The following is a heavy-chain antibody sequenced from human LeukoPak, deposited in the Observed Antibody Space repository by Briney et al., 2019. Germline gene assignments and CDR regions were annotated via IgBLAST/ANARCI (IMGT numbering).Heavy chain of an antibody. V-gene: IGHV1-18*01. CDR1: GYTFTNYG. D-gene: IGHD3-10*01. J-gene: IGHJ3*02. CDR3: ARAGVLLWFGELIQDAFDI. CDR2: ISAYNGDT. Sequence: ASVKVSCKASGYTFTNYGINWVRQAPGQGLEWMGWISAYNGDTKYAQNLQGRVTLTTYTSTTTAYLELRSLTSDDTAVYYCARAGVLLWFGELIQDAFDIWGQGTMVTVSS.